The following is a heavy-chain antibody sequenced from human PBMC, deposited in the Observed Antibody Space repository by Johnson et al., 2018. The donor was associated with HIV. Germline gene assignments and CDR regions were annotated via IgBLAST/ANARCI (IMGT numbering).Heavy chain of an antibody. CDR2: INWNGGSA. CDR1: GFTFDDYG. V-gene: IGHV3-20*04. CDR3: ARGLAYCGGDCSPDAFDI. J-gene: IGHJ3*02. Sequence: VQLVESGGDVVRPGGSLRLSCVASGFTFDDYGMSWVRQGPGKGLEWVTGINWNGGSAGYADSVKGRFTIARDNAKNSLYLQMNSLRAGDTAVYYCARGLAYCGGDCSPDAFDIWGQGTMVTVSS. D-gene: IGHD2-21*02.